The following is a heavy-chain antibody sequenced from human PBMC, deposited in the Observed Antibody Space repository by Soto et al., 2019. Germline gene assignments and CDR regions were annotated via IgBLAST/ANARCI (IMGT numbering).Heavy chain of an antibody. D-gene: IGHD2-15*01. V-gene: IGHV3-74*01. Sequence: GGSLRLSCAASGFTFSSYWMHWVRQAPGKGLVWVSRINSDGSSTSYADSVKGRFTISRDNAKNTLYLQMNSLRAEDTAVYYCARDRGWEGRGYCSGGSCLPSYYYGMDVWGQGTTVTVSS. CDR3: ARDRGWEGRGYCSGGSCLPSYYYGMDV. CDR1: GFTFSSYW. CDR2: INSDGSST. J-gene: IGHJ6*02.